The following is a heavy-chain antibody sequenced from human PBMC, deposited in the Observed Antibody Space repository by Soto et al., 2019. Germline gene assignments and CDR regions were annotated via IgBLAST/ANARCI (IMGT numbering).Heavy chain of an antibody. CDR1: GFTFSDYA. Sequence: QVQLVESGGGVVQPGRSLRLSCAASGFTFSDYAMHWVRQAPGKGLEWVANLIYDGSNKYYADSVKGRFSISRDNSNNTLFLQMNSLRTPDAALYYCAREGGGINRFDTWGQGTLVTVSS. CDR3: AREGGGINRFDT. V-gene: IGHV3-30-3*01. D-gene: IGHD1-26*01. J-gene: IGHJ5*02. CDR2: LIYDGSNK.